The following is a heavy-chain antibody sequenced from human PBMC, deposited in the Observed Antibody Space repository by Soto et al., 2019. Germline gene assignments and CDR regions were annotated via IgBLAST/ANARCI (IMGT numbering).Heavy chain of an antibody. CDR1: GFTFSSYA. Sequence: PGGSLTLSCAASGFTFSSYAMGWVHQAQGKGLEWVSTIRASSGHIYYGDSVKGRFTISRDNAKNTLYLQMNSLRAEDTAVYYCARDGYDSSGNIDYWGQGTLVPASS. CDR2: IRASSGHI. J-gene: IGHJ4*02. D-gene: IGHD3-22*01. V-gene: IGHV3-21*01. CDR3: ARDGYDSSGNIDY.